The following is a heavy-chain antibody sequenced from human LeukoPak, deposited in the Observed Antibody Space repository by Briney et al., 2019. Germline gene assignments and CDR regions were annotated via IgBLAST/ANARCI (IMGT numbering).Heavy chain of an antibody. CDR1: GGSISSYY. CDR3: ARQNPSAAGQGLDY. J-gene: IGHJ4*02. CDR2: VYYSVST. D-gene: IGHD6-13*01. V-gene: IGHV4-59*08. Sequence: SETLSLTCTVSGGSISSYYWSWIRQPPGKGLEWIGYVYYSVSTNYNPSLKSRLTISVDTSMNQFSLQLTSVTAADTAVYFCARQNPSAAGQGLDYWGQGTLVTVSS.